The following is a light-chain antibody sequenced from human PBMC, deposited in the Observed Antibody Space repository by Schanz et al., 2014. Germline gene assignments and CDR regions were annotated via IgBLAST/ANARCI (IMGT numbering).Light chain of an antibody. Sequence: QSVLTQPPSASGTPGQTVTISCSGSSSNIGTNPVYWYQQLPGTAPKLLIYSHDQRPSGVPDRFSGSKSGSSASLAISGLQSDDEADYYCAAWDDSLNGVVFGGGTKLTVL. CDR1: SSNIGTNP. V-gene: IGLV1-44*01. CDR2: SHD. J-gene: IGLJ2*01. CDR3: AAWDDSLNGVV.